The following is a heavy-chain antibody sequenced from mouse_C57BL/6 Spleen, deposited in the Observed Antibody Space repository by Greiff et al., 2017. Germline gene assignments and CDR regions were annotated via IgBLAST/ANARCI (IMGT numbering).Heavy chain of an antibody. Sequence: QVQLKQSGAELVRPGASVTLSCKASGYTFTDYEMHWVKQTPVHGLEWIGAIDPETGGTAYNQKFKGKAILTADKSSSTAYMELRSLTSEDSAVYYCTREGDYDYPYYFDYWGQGTTLTVSS. CDR2: IDPETGGT. J-gene: IGHJ2*01. CDR3: TREGDYDYPYYFDY. CDR1: GYTFTDYE. D-gene: IGHD2-4*01. V-gene: IGHV1-15*01.